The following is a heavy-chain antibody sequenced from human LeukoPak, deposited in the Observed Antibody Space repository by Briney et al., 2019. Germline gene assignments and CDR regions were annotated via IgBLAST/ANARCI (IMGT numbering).Heavy chain of an antibody. V-gene: IGHV3-30*12. CDR1: GFTFHNFG. D-gene: IGHD6-19*01. CDR3: ARDSDTSGNHWFFDV. Sequence: PGTSLRLSCAASGFTFHNFGMVWVRQPPGKGLQWVAAIDPHGSDNYYADSARGRFVISRDNSKNTLYLQIYGLTVVDTAVYYCARDSDTSGNHWFFDVWGRGTLVIASS. J-gene: IGHJ2*01. CDR2: IDPHGSDN.